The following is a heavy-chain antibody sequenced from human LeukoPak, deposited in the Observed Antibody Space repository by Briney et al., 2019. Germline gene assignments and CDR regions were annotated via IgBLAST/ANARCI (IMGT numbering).Heavy chain of an antibody. CDR2: VYYTGRT. CDR3: ARHMSVSYDAFDL. CDR1: DGSTTGYC. Sequence: PSESLSLTCSVSDGSTTGYCWSWIRQPPGKGLEWIAYVYYTGRTLYNASLESRVTISVDTSKTQFSLTVTSVTAADTAVYYCARHMSVSYDAFDLWGRGTTVTVSS. D-gene: IGHD3-10*01. J-gene: IGHJ3*01. V-gene: IGHV4-59*08.